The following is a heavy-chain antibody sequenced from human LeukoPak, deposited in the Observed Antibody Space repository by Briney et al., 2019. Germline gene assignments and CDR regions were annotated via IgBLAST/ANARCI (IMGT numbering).Heavy chain of an antibody. V-gene: IGHV1-8*03. D-gene: IGHD6-19*01. CDR1: GYTFTSYD. J-gene: IGHJ4*02. Sequence: ASVKVSCKASGYTFTSYDINWVRQATGQGVEWMGWMNPNSGNTGYAQKFQGRVTITRNTSISTAYMELSSLRSEDAAVYYCARGRRIAVARVYYFDYWGQGTLVTVSS. CDR2: MNPNSGNT. CDR3: ARGRRIAVARVYYFDY.